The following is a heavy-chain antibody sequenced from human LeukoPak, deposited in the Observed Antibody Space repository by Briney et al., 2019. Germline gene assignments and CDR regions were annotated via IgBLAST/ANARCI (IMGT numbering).Heavy chain of an antibody. CDR2: LYYTGDT. J-gene: IGHJ5*02. CDR1: GGSISPYY. Sequence: SETLSLTCNVSGGSISPYYWSWIRQVPGKGVEWIGYLYYTGDTKYNPSLKSRVTISVDTSKNQFSLKLRSVTAADTAVYYCARGPWAWFDPWGQGTLVTVSS. V-gene: IGHV4-59*01. CDR3: ARGPWAWFDP. D-gene: IGHD7-27*01.